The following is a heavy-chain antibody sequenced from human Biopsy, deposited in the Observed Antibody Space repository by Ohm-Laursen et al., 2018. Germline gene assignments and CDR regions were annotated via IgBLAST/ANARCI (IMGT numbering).Heavy chain of an antibody. CDR3: ARVPAYPSIDGYYGLDL. CDR2: INPNSGNA. D-gene: IGHD3-9*01. V-gene: IGHV1-2*02. CDR1: GYTFDGYH. J-gene: IGHJ6*02. Sequence: ASVKVSCKASGYTFDGYHLHWVRQAPGHGLEWMGWINPNSGNAYYAQSFQGRLTVTRDTSISTAYMELTSLTFDDTAIYYCARVPAYPSIDGYYGLDLWGQGTTVIVSS.